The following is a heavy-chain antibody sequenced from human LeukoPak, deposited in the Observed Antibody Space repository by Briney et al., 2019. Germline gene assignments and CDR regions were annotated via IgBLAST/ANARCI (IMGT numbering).Heavy chain of an antibody. D-gene: IGHD2-8*01. J-gene: IGHJ6*04. V-gene: IGHV4-34*01. CDR1: GWTFSGYY. Sequence: SETLYLTCAAYGWTFSGYYWSWIRQPPGKGLEWIGEINHNGSTNYNPSLQGRVTISVDTSKNQFSLKLSSVTAAHTAVYYCASVSLPDVLRCWYERSALNTPDVWGKGTTVTVSS. CDR3: ASVSLPDVLRCWYERSALNTPDV. CDR2: INHNGST.